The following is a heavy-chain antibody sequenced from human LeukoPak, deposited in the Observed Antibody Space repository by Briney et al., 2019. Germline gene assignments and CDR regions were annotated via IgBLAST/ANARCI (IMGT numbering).Heavy chain of an antibody. CDR1: GGSMKSYY. Sequence: SETLSLTCTVSGGSMKSYYWNWIRQPPGKGLEWIGYIYYSGSTNYNPSPKSRVTISVDTSKNQFSLKLTSVTAADTAIYYCARVGGMLTINNEAFDIWGQGTVVTVS. D-gene: IGHD5-24*01. J-gene: IGHJ3*02. CDR3: ARVGGMLTINNEAFDI. CDR2: IYYSGST. V-gene: IGHV4-59*01.